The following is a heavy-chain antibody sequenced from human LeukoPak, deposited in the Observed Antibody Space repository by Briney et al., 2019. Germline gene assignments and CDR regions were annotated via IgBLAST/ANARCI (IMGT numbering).Heavy chain of an antibody. CDR1: GYTFIGYY. V-gene: IGHV1-2*02. CDR3: ARGTLRGYDY. J-gene: IGHJ4*02. D-gene: IGHD4-17*01. Sequence: GASVKVSCKASGYTFIGYYIHWVRQAPGQGLEWMGWINPNSGGTNYAQKFQGRVTMTRDTSIRTAYTELIRLTSDDTAVYYCARGTLRGYDYWGQGTLVTVSS. CDR2: INPNSGGT.